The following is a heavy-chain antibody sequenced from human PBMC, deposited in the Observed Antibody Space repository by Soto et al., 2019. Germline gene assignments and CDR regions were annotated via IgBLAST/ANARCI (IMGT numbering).Heavy chain of an antibody. D-gene: IGHD2-21*01. Sequence: EVQLVESGGGVGQPGGSLRLSCAASGYAFSSYGMAWVRQAPGKGLEWIAYISSSISTIYYADSVKGRFTISRDSAKNSLYLQMNSLSAEDAAVYYCARGGGGAFNYWGPGTLVTVSS. CDR3: ARGGGGAFNY. J-gene: IGHJ4*02. V-gene: IGHV3-48*01. CDR1: GYAFSSYG. CDR2: ISSSISTI.